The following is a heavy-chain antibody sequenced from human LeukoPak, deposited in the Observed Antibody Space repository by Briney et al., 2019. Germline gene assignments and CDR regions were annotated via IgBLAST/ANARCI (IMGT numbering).Heavy chain of an antibody. V-gene: IGHV1-58*02. Sequence: SVKVSCKASGFTFTSSAMQWVRQARGQRLEWIGWIVVSSGNTNYAQKFQERVTITRDMSTSTAYMELSSLRSEDTAVYYCAARFLVRGVPTLDYWGQGTLVTVSS. CDR1: GFTFTSSA. D-gene: IGHD3-10*01. CDR2: IVVSSGNT. J-gene: IGHJ4*02. CDR3: AARFLVRGVPTLDY.